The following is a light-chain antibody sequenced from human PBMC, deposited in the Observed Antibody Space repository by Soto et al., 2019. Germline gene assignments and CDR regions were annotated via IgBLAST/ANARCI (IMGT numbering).Light chain of an antibody. J-gene: IGLJ2*01. CDR3: CSYASTFIV. CDR2: DVN. V-gene: IGLV2-11*01. Sequence: QSALTQPPSVSGSPGQSVAISCTGAYNFVSWYQQHPGKAPKLIVYDVNKWPSGVPDRFFGSKSGNTASPTISGLQAEDEADYYCCSYASTFIVFGGGTKLTVL. CDR1: AYNF.